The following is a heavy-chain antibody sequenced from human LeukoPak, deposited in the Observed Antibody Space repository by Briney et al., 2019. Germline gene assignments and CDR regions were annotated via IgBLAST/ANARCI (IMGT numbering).Heavy chain of an antibody. CDR3: ARLGCSSTSCYVGNYYYYGMDV. V-gene: IGHV4-59*08. Sequence: SETLSLTCTVSGGSISSYYWSWIRQPPGKGLEWIGYIYYSRSTNYNPSLKSRVTISVDTSKNQFSLKLSSVTAADTAVYYCARLGCSSTSCYVGNYYYYGMDVWGQGTTVTVSS. CDR2: IYYSRST. D-gene: IGHD2-2*01. CDR1: GGSISSYY. J-gene: IGHJ6*02.